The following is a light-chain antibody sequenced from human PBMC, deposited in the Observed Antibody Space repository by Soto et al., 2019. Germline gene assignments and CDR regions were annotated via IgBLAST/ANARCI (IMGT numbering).Light chain of an antibody. CDR2: EVS. CDR3: NSYAGSNNCV. Sequence: QSALTQPPSASGSPGQSVTISCTGTSSDVGGYNYVSWYQQHPGKAPKLMIYEVSKRPSGVPDRFSGSNSGNAASLTVSGLQSEDEPDYYCNSYAGSNNCVFGGGTKVTVL. CDR1: SSDVGGYNY. V-gene: IGLV2-8*01. J-gene: IGLJ3*02.